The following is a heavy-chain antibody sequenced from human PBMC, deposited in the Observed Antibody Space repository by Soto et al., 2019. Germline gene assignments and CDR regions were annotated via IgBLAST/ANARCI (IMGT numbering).Heavy chain of an antibody. Sequence: SVKVSCKASGGTFSSYAISWVRQAPGQGLEWMGGIIPIFGTANYAQKFQGRVTITADESTSTAYMELSSLRSEDTAVYYCELGYCSSTSCPRVYYGMDVWGQGTTVTVSS. CDR1: GGTFSSYA. D-gene: IGHD2-2*01. CDR2: IIPIFGTA. V-gene: IGHV1-69*13. J-gene: IGHJ6*02. CDR3: ELGYCSSTSCPRVYYGMDV.